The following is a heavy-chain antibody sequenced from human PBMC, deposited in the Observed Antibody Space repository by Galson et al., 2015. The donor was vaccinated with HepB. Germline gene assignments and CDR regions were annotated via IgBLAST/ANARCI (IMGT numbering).Heavy chain of an antibody. J-gene: IGHJ4*02. V-gene: IGHV3-30-3*01. CDR2: ISYDGTDK. Sequence: SLRLSCAASGFTFSNYSLHWVRQAPGKGLEWVAIISYDGTDKKYADSVKGRFTISRDNSKNTLYLQLNSLRAEDTAVYYCAREDNWNYWVYWGQGTLVTVSS. D-gene: IGHD1-7*01. CDR3: AREDNWNYWVY. CDR1: GFTFSNYS.